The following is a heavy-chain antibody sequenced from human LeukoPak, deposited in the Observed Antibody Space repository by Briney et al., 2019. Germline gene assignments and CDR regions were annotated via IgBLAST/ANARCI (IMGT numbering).Heavy chain of an antibody. V-gene: IGHV3-7*01. Sequence: GESLRLSCAASGFTFSSYWMSWVRQAPGKGLEWVANIKQDGSEKYYVDSVKGRFTISRDNAKNSLYLQMNSLRAEDTAVYYCARDVHTKNWNYEGAYFDYWGQGTLVTVSS. CDR1: GFTFSSYW. D-gene: IGHD1-7*01. J-gene: IGHJ4*02. CDR3: ARDVHTKNWNYEGAYFDY. CDR2: IKQDGSEK.